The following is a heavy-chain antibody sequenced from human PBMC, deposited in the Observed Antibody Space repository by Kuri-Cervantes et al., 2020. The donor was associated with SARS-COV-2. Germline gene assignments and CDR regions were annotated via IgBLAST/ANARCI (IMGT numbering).Heavy chain of an antibody. CDR3: ASVEPNSGSYYPGY. D-gene: IGHD1-26*01. CDR1: GFTVSSNY. J-gene: IGHJ4*02. Sequence: GESLKISCAASGFTVSSNYMSWVRQAPGKGLECVSVIYNVGSTYYAESVKGRFTISRDNSKNTLYLQMNSLRAEDTAVYYCASVEPNSGSYYPGYWGQGTLVTVSS. CDR2: IYNVGST. V-gene: IGHV3-53*01.